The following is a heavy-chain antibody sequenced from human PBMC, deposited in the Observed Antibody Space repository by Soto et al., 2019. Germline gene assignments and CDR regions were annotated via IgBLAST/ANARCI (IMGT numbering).Heavy chain of an antibody. V-gene: IGHV4-59*08. CDR2: IYYSGST. J-gene: IGHJ4*02. D-gene: IGHD7-27*01. Sequence: SETLSLTCTVSGGSISSYYWSWIRQPPGKGLEWIGYIYYSGSTNYNPSLKSRVTISVDTSKNQFSLKLSSVTAADTAVYYCARLLTGDNKHGGYFDYGGQGTLVTVSS. CDR1: GGSISSYY. CDR3: ARLLTGDNKHGGYFDY.